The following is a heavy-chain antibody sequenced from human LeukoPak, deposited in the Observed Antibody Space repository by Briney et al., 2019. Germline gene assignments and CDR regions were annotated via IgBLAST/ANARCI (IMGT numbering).Heavy chain of an antibody. CDR2: ISYDGSNK. J-gene: IGHJ4*02. CDR1: GFTFSSYG. Sequence: SGGSLRLSCAASGFTFSSYGMHWVRQAPGKGLEWVAVISYDGSNKYYADSVKGRFTISRDNAKNSLYLQMNSLRAEDTAVYYCARAGGSYQVFDYWGQGTLVTVSS. D-gene: IGHD1-26*01. CDR3: ARAGGSYQVFDY. V-gene: IGHV3-30*03.